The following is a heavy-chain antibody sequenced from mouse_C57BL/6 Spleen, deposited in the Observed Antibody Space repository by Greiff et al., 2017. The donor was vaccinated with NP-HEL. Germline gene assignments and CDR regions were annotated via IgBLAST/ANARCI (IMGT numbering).Heavy chain of an antibody. V-gene: IGHV1-69*01. Sequence: QVQLQQPGAELVMPGASVKLSCKASGYTFTSYWMHWVKQRPGQGLEWIGEIDPSDSYTTYNQKFKGKSTLTVDKSSSTAYMQLSSLTSEDSAVYYCARGRGYDADYFDYWGQGTTLTVSA. D-gene: IGHD2-2*01. CDR3: ARGRGYDADYFDY. J-gene: IGHJ2*01. CDR1: GYTFTSYW. CDR2: IDPSDSYT.